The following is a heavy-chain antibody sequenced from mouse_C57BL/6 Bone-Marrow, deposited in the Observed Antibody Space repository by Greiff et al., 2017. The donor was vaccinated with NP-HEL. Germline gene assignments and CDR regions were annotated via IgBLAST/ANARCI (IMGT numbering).Heavy chain of an antibody. D-gene: IGHD1-1*01. V-gene: IGHV1-72*01. J-gene: IGHJ2*01. Sequence: VKLMESGAELVKPGASVKLSCKASGYTFTNYWMHWVKQRPGRGLEWIGRIDPNSGGTKYNEKFKSKATLTVDKPARTDYMQLRSLTSEDSAVYYCARDYYGSGYFDYWGQGTTLTVSS. CDR3: ARDYYGSGYFDY. CDR2: IDPNSGGT. CDR1: GYTFTNYW.